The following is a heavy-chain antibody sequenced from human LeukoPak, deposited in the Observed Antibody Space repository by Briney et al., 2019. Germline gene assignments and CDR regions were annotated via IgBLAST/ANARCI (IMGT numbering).Heavy chain of an antibody. CDR3: ARSSYYDSSGYSTSDY. CDR2: IDPSDSYT. Sequence: GASLKISCKGSGYSFTNYWITWVRQMPGKGLEWMGRIDPSDSYTNYSPSFQGHVTISADKSISTAYLQWGSLRASDTAMYYCARSSYYDSSGYSTSDYWGQGTLVTVSS. D-gene: IGHD3-22*01. V-gene: IGHV5-10-1*01. CDR1: GYSFTNYW. J-gene: IGHJ4*02.